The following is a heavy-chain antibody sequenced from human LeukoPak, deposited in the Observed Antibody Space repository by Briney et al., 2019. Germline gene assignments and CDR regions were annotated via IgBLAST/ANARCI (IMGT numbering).Heavy chain of an antibody. V-gene: IGHV1-2*02. CDR3: ARNSGSYYDYYYYYMDV. J-gene: IGHJ6*03. CDR1: GYTFTGYY. CDR2: INPNSGGT. D-gene: IGHD1-26*01. Sequence: ASVKVSCKASGYTFTGYYMHWVRQALGQGLEWMGWINPNSGGTNYAQKFQGRVTMTRDTSISTAYMELSRLRSDDTAVYYCARNSGSYYDYYYYYMDVWGKGTTVTVSS.